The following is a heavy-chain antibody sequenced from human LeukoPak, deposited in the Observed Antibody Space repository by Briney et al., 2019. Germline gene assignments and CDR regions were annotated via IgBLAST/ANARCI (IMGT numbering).Heavy chain of an antibody. CDR3: AHSPHLDYYDSSGYHFDY. Sequence: SGPTLVKPTQTLTLTCTFSGFSLSTSGVGVGWIRQPPGKALEWLALIYWNDDKRYSPSLKSRLTITKDTSKNQVVLTMTNMDPVDTATYCCAHSPHLDYYDSSGYHFDYWGQGTLVTVSS. D-gene: IGHD3-22*01. CDR1: GFSLSTSGVG. CDR2: IYWNDDK. V-gene: IGHV2-5*01. J-gene: IGHJ4*02.